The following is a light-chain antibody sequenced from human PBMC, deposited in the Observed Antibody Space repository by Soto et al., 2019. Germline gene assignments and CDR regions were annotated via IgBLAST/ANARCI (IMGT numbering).Light chain of an antibody. Sequence: DILLTQSPGTLSLSQGDSATLSCRASQSVSSSYLAWYQQKTGQAPRLLIYGESSRATGIPDRLSGSGSGTDLNLTISSLEPEDFAVYYCQKRSDWTITFGQGTRLEIK. J-gene: IGKJ5*01. CDR3: QKRSDWTIT. CDR2: GES. CDR1: QSVSSSY. V-gene: IGKV3D-20*02.